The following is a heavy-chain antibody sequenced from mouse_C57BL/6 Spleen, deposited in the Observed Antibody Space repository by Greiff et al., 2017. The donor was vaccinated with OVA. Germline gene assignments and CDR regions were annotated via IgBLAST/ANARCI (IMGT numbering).Heavy chain of an antibody. CDR1: GFNIKDDY. CDR2: IDPENGDT. D-gene: IGHD1-1*01. CDR3: TTPGSSSYFDY. V-gene: IGHV14-4*01. J-gene: IGHJ2*01. Sequence: EVHLVESGAELVRPGASVKLSCTASGFNIKDDYMHWVKQRPEQGLEWIGWIDPENGDTEYASKFQGKATITADTSSNTAYLQLSSLTSEDTAVYYCTTPGSSSYFDYWGQGTTLTVSS.